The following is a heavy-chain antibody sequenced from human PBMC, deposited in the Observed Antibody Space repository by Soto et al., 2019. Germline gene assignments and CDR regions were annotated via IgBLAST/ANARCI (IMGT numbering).Heavy chain of an antibody. CDR2: ISSSSSTI. CDR3: ARIEGGLGFYYYYYGMDV. CDR1: GFTFSSYS. J-gene: IGHJ6*02. V-gene: IGHV3-48*02. Sequence: PGGSLRLSCAASGFTFSSYSMNWVRQAPGKGLEWVSYISSSSSTIYYADSVKGRFTISRDNAKNSLYLQMNSLRDEDTVVYYCARIEGGLGFYYYYYGMDVWGQGTTVTVSS. D-gene: IGHD2-15*01.